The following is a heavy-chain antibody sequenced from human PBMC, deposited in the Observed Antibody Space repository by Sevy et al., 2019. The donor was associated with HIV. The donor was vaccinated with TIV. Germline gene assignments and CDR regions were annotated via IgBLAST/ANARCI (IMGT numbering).Heavy chain of an antibody. Sequence: GESLKISCKGSGYSFTSYWIGWVRQMPGKGLEWMGIIYPGDSDTRNSPSFQGQVTISADKSISSAYPQWSSLKASDTAMYYCARHGIVVVVAANPLMDYGMDVWGQGTTVTVSS. CDR2: IYPGDSDT. D-gene: IGHD2-15*01. V-gene: IGHV5-51*01. J-gene: IGHJ6*02. CDR3: ARHGIVVVVAANPLMDYGMDV. CDR1: GYSFTSYW.